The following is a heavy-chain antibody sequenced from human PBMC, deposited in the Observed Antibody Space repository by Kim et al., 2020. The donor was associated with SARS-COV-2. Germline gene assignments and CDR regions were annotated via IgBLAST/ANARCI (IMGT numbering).Heavy chain of an antibody. CDR3: ARGVSNSSAWELDY. D-gene: IGHD3-22*01. CDR1: GESFSGYY. CDR2: GHHSGST. J-gene: IGHJ4*02. V-gene: IGHV4-34*01. Sequence: SETLFLTCAVYGESFSGYYWTWIRQPPGKGLEWIGEGHHSGSTTYNPSLKSRVTITTDRSKNQFSLRLTSLTAADTAFYFCARGVSNSSAWELDYWGRG.